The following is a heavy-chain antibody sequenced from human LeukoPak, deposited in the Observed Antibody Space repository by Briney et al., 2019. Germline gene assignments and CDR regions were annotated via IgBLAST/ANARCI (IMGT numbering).Heavy chain of an antibody. D-gene: IGHD3-16*02. V-gene: IGHV4-34*01. CDR1: GGSFSGYY. CDR2: INHSGST. CDR3: AREGGYYDYVWGSYRYPFDY. Sequence: PSETLSLTCAVYGGSFSGYYWSWIRQPPGKGLEWIGEINHSGSTTYNPSLKSRVTISVDTSKNQFSLKLRSVTAADTAVYYCAREGGYYDYVWGSYRYPFDYWGQGTLVTVSS. J-gene: IGHJ4*02.